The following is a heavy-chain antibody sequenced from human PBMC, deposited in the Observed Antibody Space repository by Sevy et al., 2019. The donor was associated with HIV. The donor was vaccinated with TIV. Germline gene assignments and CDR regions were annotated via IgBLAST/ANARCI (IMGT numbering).Heavy chain of an antibody. CDR2: ISAYNGNT. V-gene: IGHV1-18*01. Sequence: ASVKVSCKASGYTFTSYGISWVRQAPGQGLEWMGWISAYNGNTNYAQKLQGRVTMTTDISTSTAYMELRSLRSDDTAVYYCARDRGEQWLVYFDYWGQGTLVTVSS. D-gene: IGHD6-19*01. CDR3: ARDRGEQWLVYFDY. CDR1: GYTFTSYG. J-gene: IGHJ4*02.